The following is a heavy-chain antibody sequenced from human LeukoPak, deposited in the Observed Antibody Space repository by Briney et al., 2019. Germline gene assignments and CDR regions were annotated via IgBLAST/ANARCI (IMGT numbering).Heavy chain of an antibody. J-gene: IGHJ3*01. V-gene: IGHV3-21*04. Sequence: SGGSLRLSCAASGFTFSSFSMNWVRQAPGEGLEWVSSISSSSGSIYYADSLKGRFTISRDNARNSLYLQMDSLRVEDTAIYYCARDIELSTWGLGTLVTVSS. CDR2: ISSSSGSI. D-gene: IGHD3-16*02. CDR3: ARDIELST. CDR1: GFTFSSFS.